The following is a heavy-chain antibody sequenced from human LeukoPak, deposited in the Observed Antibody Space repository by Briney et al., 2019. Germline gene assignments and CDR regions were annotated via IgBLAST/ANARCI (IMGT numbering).Heavy chain of an antibody. Sequence: ASVKVSCKASGYTFTSYGISWVRQAPGQGLEWMGWISAYNGNTDYAQKLQGRVTMTTVTSTSTAYMELSSLRSEDTAVYYCARPGIVGATWFDPWGQGTLVTVSS. J-gene: IGHJ5*02. CDR2: ISAYNGNT. V-gene: IGHV1-18*01. CDR3: ARPGIVGATWFDP. D-gene: IGHD1-26*01. CDR1: GYTFTSYG.